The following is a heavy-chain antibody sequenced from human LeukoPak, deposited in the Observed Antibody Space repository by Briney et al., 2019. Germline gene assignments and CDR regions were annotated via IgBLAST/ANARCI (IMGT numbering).Heavy chain of an antibody. CDR1: GGSISSYY. CDR2: IYYSGST. J-gene: IGHJ4*02. D-gene: IGHD3-9*01. V-gene: IGHV4-59*08. CDR3: ASFDILTGYYPIFDY. Sequence: SETLSLTCTVSGGSISSYYWSWLRQPPGKGLEWIGYIYYSGSTNYNPSLKSRVTISVDTSKNQFSLKLSSVTAADTAVYYCASFDILTGYYPIFDYWGQGTLVTVSS.